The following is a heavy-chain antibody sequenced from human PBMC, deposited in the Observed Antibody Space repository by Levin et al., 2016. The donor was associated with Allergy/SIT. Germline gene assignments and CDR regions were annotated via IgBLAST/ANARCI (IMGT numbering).Heavy chain of an antibody. CDR1: GLTFNNYA. V-gene: IGHV3-30*18. CDR3: AKDLHRSGRSDDGSGSFYPDAFDV. J-gene: IGHJ3*01. Sequence: GGSLRLSCAASGLTFNNYALHWFRQPPGKGLEWVALISHDGLKKIYSDSLKGRFTVSRDNSKSTLYLQMNTLRPEDTAIYYCAKDLHRSGRSDDGSGSFYPDAFDVWGQGTLVTVSS. CDR2: ISHDGLKK. D-gene: IGHD6-19*01.